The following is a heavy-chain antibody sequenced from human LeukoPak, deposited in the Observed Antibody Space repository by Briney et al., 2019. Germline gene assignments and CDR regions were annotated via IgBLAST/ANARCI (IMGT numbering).Heavy chain of an antibody. CDR2: MKKNGSEK. CDR1: GFTFSNYW. V-gene: IGHV3-7*05. J-gene: IGHJ3*01. Sequence: GGSLRLSCAGSGFTFSNYWMSWVRQARGKGLEWVANMKKNGSEKYYVDSVTRRFTISRDNAKNSLYLQMDSLRAEDTAVYYCTRDEFWGQGTMVTVSS. CDR3: TRDEF.